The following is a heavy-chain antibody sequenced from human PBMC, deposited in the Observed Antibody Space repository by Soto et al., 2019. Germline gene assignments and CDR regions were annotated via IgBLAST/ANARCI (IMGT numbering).Heavy chain of an antibody. CDR1: GFTFSSYG. Sequence: GGSLRLSCAASGFTFSSYGMHWVRQAPGKGLEWVAVISYDGSNKYYADSVKGRFTISRDNSKNTLYLQMNSLRAEDTAVYYCAKDNKDYYDSIGYGRTENWFVPSGPRPLVSV. CDR2: ISYDGSNK. V-gene: IGHV3-30*18. J-gene: IGHJ5*02. D-gene: IGHD3-22*01. CDR3: AKDNKDYYDSIGYGRTENWFVP.